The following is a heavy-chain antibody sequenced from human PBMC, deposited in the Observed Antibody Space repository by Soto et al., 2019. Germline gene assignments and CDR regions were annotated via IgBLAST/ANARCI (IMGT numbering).Heavy chain of an antibody. CDR1: GGSISSYY. V-gene: IGHV4-59*01. D-gene: IGHD3-10*01. J-gene: IGHJ6*02. CDR3: ARARITMVREVIKYNMDV. CDR2: IYHSGST. Sequence: SETLSLTCTVSGGSISSYYWSWIRRPPGKGLEWIGYIYHSGSTHSNPSLQSRITISVDTSKNQFSLKLSSVTAADTGIYYCARARITMVREVIKYNMDVWGQGTTVTVSS.